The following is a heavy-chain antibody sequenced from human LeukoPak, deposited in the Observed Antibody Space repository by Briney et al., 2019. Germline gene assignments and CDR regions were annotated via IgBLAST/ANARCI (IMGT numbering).Heavy chain of an antibody. CDR1: GYTFTSYG. Sequence: GASVKVSCKASGYTFTSYGISWVRQAPGQGLEWMGWISAYNGNTNYAQKLQGRVTMTTDTSTSTAYMELRSLRSDDTAVYYCARDASPYGSGGSCYPNWFDPWGQGTLVTVSS. CDR3: ARDASPYGSGGSCYPNWFDP. V-gene: IGHV1-18*01. J-gene: IGHJ5*02. CDR2: ISAYNGNT. D-gene: IGHD2-15*01.